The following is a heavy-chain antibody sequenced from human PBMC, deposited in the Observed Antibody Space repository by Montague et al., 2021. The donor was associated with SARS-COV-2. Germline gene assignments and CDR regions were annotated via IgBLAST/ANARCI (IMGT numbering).Heavy chain of an antibody. CDR1: TEAFNGYY. CDR3: ARGVDWLSHYYYYGMDV. CDR2: IYYSGST. J-gene: IGHJ6*02. Sequence: SETLSLTCAVCTEAFNGYYWTWIRQPPGEGLELIGYIYYSGSTYYNPSLKSRVTISVDTSKNQFSLKLNSVTAADTAVYYCARGVDWLSHYYYYGMDVWGQGTTVTVSS. V-gene: IGHV4-59*06. D-gene: IGHD3-9*01.